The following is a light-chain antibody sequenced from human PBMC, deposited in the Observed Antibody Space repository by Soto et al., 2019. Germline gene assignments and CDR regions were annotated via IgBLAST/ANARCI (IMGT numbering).Light chain of an antibody. CDR1: SSDVGGYNY. CDR2: DVS. CDR3: CSYACTHTSV. V-gene: IGLV2-11*01. J-gene: IGLJ3*02. Sequence: QSVLTQPRSVSGSPGQSVTISCTGTSSDVGGYNYVSWYQQHPGKAPKLMIYDVSKRPSGVPDRFSGSKSGNTASLTISGLQADDEADYYCCSYACTHTSVFGGGTKLTVL.